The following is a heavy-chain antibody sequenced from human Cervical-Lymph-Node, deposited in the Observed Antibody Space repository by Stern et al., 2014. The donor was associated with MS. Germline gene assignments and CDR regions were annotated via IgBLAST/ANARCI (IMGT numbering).Heavy chain of an antibody. CDR2: NRPRGSTT. Sequence: QMQLVQSGAEVKKPGASVKVSCKASGYTLTVFYVHWVRQAPGQGLEWMGVNRPRGSTTTYAQTFQGRVTMTRESSTRTVYMELSSLRSEDTAVYYCASGGEVDGGDVWGQGTTVTVFS. D-gene: IGHD1-26*01. CDR1: GYTLTVFY. CDR3: ASGGEVDGGDV. V-gene: IGHV1-46*01. J-gene: IGHJ6*02.